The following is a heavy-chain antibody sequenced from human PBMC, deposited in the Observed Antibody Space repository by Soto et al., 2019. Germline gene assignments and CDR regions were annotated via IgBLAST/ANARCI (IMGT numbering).Heavy chain of an antibody. CDR3: AIVYTLNWDY. CDR2: MSAYNGDT. Sequence: ASVCVSCKASGYTFTSYGISWVRQAPGQGLEWMGWMSAYNGDTNYAQKLQDRVTMTTDTSKSTAYMELRSLRSDDMAVYYCAIVYTLNWDYWGQGTIVTVS. V-gene: IGHV1-18*03. J-gene: IGHJ4*02. D-gene: IGHD1-1*01. CDR1: GYTFTSYG.